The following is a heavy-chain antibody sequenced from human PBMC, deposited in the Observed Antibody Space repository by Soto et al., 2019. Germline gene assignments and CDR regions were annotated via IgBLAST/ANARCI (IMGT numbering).Heavy chain of an antibody. CDR2: IYSGGST. J-gene: IGHJ6*02. Sequence: SETLSLTCTVSGGFVNSDTHSWSWIRQTPGKRLEWIGFIYSGGSTKNPSLRSRVTMSVDTSKNQFSLKLRSVIVADTAVYHCARFVRSCSATTCSTRADVWGQGITVTVS. D-gene: IGHD2-2*01. CDR3: ARFVRSCSATTCSTRADV. V-gene: IGHV4-61*01. CDR1: GGFVNSDTHS.